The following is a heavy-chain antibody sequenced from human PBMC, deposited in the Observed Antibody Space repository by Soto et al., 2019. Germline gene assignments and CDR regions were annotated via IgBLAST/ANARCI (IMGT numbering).Heavy chain of an antibody. J-gene: IGHJ5*02. Sequence: NPSETLSLPCAVSGCSISSGGYSWSWIRQPPGKGLEWIGYIYHSGSTYYNPSLKSRVTISVDRSKNQFSLKLSSVTAADTAVYYCARGRYCSSTSCYTRFDPWGQGTLVTAPQ. CDR1: GCSISSGGYS. CDR3: ARGRYCSSTSCYTRFDP. CDR2: IYHSGST. V-gene: IGHV4-30-2*01. D-gene: IGHD2-2*02.